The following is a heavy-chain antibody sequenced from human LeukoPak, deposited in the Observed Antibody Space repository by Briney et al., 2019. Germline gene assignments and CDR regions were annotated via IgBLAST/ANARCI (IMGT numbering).Heavy chain of an antibody. D-gene: IGHD3-10*01. J-gene: IGHJ5*02. CDR2: IYYSGST. Sequence: SETLSLTCTVSGGSISSSSYYWGWIRQPPGKGLEWIGSIYYSGSTYYNPSLKSRVTISVDTSKNQFSLKLSSVTAADTAVYYCARAFVRLLWFGDTRFCGFDPWGQGTLVTVSS. V-gene: IGHV4-39*01. CDR1: GGSISSSSYY. CDR3: ARAFVRLLWFGDTRFCGFDP.